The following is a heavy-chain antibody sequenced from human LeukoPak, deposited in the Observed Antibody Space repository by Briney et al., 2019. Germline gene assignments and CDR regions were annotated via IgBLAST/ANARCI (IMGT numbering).Heavy chain of an antibody. CDR2: IYSGGSS. V-gene: IGHV3-53*01. D-gene: IGHD1-1*01. CDR3: ARDRRGKLDY. Sequence: GGSLRLSCAASGFTVSSNYMSWVRQAPGKGLEWVSVIYSGGSSYYADSVKGRFTISRDNSKNTLYLQMNSLRAEDTAVYYCARDRRGKLDYWGQGTLVTVSS. CDR1: GFTVSSNY. J-gene: IGHJ4*02.